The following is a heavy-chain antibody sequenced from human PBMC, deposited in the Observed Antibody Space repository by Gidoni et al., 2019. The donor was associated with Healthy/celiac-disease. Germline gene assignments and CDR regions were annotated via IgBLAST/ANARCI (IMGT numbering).Heavy chain of an antibody. CDR1: GFTFSNAW. V-gene: IGHV3-15*01. D-gene: IGHD1-1*01. Sequence: EVQLVESGGGLVKPGGSLRLSCAASGFTFSNAWMSWVRPAPGKGLEWVGRIKSKTDGGTTDYAAPVKGRFTISRDDSKNTLYLQMNSLKTEDTAVYYCTVGGDNWNGEDAFDIWGQGTMVTVSS. CDR3: TVGGDNWNGEDAFDI. CDR2: IKSKTDGGTT. J-gene: IGHJ3*02.